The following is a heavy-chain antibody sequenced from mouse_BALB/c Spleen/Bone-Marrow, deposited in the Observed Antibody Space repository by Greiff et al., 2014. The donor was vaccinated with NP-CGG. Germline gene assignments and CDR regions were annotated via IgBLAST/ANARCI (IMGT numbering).Heavy chain of an antibody. CDR3: ARSSYGYDRQAYFFDH. J-gene: IGHJ2*01. Sequence: EVKLVESGGGLVQPGGSRKLSCAASGFTFSSFGMHWVRQAPEKGLEWVAYISSGSSTIYYADTVKGRFTISRDNPKNTLFLQMTSLRSEDTAMYYCARSSYGYDRQAYFFDHWAKAPLSQSPQ. CDR1: GFTFSSFG. D-gene: IGHD2-2*01. V-gene: IGHV5-17*02. CDR2: ISSGSSTI.